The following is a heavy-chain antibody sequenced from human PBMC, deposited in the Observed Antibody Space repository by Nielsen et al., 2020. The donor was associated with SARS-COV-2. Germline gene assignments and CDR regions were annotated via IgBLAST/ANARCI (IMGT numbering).Heavy chain of an antibody. D-gene: IGHD5-24*01. CDR1: GYSFTSYW. J-gene: IGHJ4*02. CDR3: ARHEGEPGDGYSVDY. V-gene: IGHV5-51*01. Sequence: KVSCKASGYSFTSYWIGWVRQMPGKGLKWMGIIYPGDSDTRYSPSFQGQVTISADKSISTAYLQWSSLKASDTAMYYCARHEGEPGDGYSVDYWGQGTLVTVSS. CDR2: IYPGDSDT.